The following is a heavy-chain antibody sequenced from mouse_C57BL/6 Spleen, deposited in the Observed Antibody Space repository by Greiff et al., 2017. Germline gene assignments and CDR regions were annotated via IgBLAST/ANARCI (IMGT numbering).Heavy chain of an antibody. D-gene: IGHD1-1*01. V-gene: IGHV1-81*01. CDR1: GYTFTSYG. Sequence: QVQLQQSGAELARPGASVKLSCKASGYTFTSYGISWVKQRPGQGLEWIGEIYPRSGNTYYNEKCKGKATLTADKSSSTAYMELRSLTSEDSAVCFVASAFIATVVGGGYYFDYWGQGTTLTVSS. CDR3: ASAFIATVVGGGYYFDY. J-gene: IGHJ2*01. CDR2: IYPRSGNT.